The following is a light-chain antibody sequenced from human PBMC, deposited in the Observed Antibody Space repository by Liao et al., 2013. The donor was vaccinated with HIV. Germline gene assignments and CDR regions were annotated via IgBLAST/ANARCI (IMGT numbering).Light chain of an antibody. J-gene: IGLJ1*01. V-gene: IGLV3-21*04. CDR2: YNN. CDR3: QVWDSSSDHYF. CDR1: NIGSKS. Sequence: SYVLTQPPSVSVAPERRPDYLWGDNIGSKSVHWYQQQPGQAPVVVIYYNNDRPSGIPERFSGSNSANTATLTISRVEAGDEADYYCQVWDSSSDHYFFGTGTKVTVL.